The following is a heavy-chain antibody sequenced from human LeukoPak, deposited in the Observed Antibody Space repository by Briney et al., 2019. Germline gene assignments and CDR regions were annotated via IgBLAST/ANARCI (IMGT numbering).Heavy chain of an antibody. V-gene: IGHV5-51*01. D-gene: IGHD3-10*01. CDR2: IYPGDSDT. CDR1: GYSFTSYW. CDR3: ARAGKLLWFGELLPGEWYFDL. Sequence: GESLKISCKGSGYSFTSYWIGWVRQVPGKGLEWMGIIYPGDSDTRYSPSFQGQVTISADKSISTAYLQWSSLKASDTAMYYCARAGKLLWFGELLPGEWYFDLWGRGTLVTVSS. J-gene: IGHJ2*01.